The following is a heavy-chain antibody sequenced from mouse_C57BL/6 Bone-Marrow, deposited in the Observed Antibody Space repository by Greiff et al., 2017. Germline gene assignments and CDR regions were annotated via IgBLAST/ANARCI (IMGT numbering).Heavy chain of an antibody. V-gene: IGHV1-81*01. CDR2: IYPRSGNT. CDR3: ARWQLRLYAMDY. CDR1: GYTFTSYG. Sequence: VKLQESGAELARPGASVKLSCKASGYTFTSYGISWVKQRTGQGLEWIGEIYPRSGNTYYNEKFKGKATLTADKSSSTAYMELRSLTSEDSAVYFCARWQLRLYAMDYWGQGTSVTVSS. J-gene: IGHJ4*01. D-gene: IGHD3-2*02.